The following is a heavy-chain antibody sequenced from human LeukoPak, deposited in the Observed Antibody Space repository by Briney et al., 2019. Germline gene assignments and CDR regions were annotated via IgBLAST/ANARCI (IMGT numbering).Heavy chain of an antibody. V-gene: IGHV4-39*01. CDR2: IFYSGTT. J-gene: IGHJ6*02. CDR3: AREGFTSSYYGEYYSYYGLDV. D-gene: IGHD6-13*01. CDR1: GGSISSTSYF. Sequence: SETLSLTCTVSGGSISSTSYFWGWLRQPPGQGLEWIGNIFYSGTTFYNPSLKSRVTISVDTSRNQFSLKLSSVTAADAAVYYCAREGFTSSYYGEYYSYYGLDVWGQGTTVTVSS.